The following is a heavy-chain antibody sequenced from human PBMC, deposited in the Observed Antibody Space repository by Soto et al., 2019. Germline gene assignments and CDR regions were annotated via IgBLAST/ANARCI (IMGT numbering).Heavy chain of an antibody. V-gene: IGHV3-23*01. CDR3: ARVAPYCSTTTCYIDA. J-gene: IGHJ4*02. CDR2: NGGSGTGFNI. CDR1: GFTFSSYP. Sequence: EVQLLESGGGLVRPGGSLRLSCAASGFTFSSYPMKWVRQGPGKGLEWVSTNGGSGTGFNIDYADSVKGRFFISRDTSKNRVYLQMNSLRAEDTALYYCARVAPYCSTTTCYIDAWGQGTLVTVSS. D-gene: IGHD2-2*01.